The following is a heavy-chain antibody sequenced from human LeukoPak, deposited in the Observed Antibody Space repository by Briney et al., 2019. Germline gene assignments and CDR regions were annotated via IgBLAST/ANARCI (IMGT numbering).Heavy chain of an antibody. D-gene: IGHD3-3*01. CDR3: ARVYYDFWSGYSSDTFDY. Sequence: ASVKVSCKASGYSFTGYYMHWVRQAPGQGLKWMGRINPNRGGTNYPQQSQGRVTMPRATSISTPYMELSRLRSDDTAVYYCARVYYDFWSGYSSDTFDYWGQGTLVTVSS. CDR2: INPNRGGT. V-gene: IGHV1-2*06. CDR1: GYSFTGYY. J-gene: IGHJ4*02.